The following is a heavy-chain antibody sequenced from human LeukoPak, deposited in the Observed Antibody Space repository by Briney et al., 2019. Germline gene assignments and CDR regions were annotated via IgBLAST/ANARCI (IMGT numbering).Heavy chain of an antibody. J-gene: IGHJ6*02. D-gene: IGHD5-18*01. CDR2: IYYSGST. CDR3: ASRSSGYSYGTYYYYCMDV. V-gene: IGHV4-59*01. CDR1: GGSMSSSY. Sequence: PAETLALNCTVSGGSMSSSYWGWIRQPPGKGLEGVGYIYYSGSTTYNPSVKSRGTISGDTSKNQCSQKLRSVTSSDTGVYYCASRSSGYSYGTYYYYCMDVWGQGTTVTVSS.